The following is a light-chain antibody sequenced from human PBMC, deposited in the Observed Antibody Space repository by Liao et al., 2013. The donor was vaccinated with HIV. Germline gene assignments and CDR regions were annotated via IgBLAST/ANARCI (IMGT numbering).Light chain of an antibody. V-gene: IGLV3-21*04. CDR2: YDS. J-gene: IGLJ1*01. CDR3: QLWDRSSAHPCV. CDR1: DFGTKR. Sequence: SYELTQPPSVSVAPGKTARITCGGDDFGTKRVHWYQQKPGQAPVLVIYYDSDRPSGIPERFSGSNSGNTATLTISRVEAGDEADYYCQLWDRSSAHPCVFGPGTKVTVL.